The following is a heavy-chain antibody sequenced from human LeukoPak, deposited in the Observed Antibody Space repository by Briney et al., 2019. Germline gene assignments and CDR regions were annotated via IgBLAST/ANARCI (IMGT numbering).Heavy chain of an antibody. V-gene: IGHV4-59*08. J-gene: IGHJ3*02. CDR2: IYGSGST. Sequence: SETLSLTCTVSGGSIRSYFWTWIRQPPGKGLEWIGYIYGSGSTNYNPSLKSRVTISVYTSKNQFSLKLSSVTAADTAVYYCARFGGVINDAFDIWGQGTMVTVS. CDR3: ARFGGVINDAFDI. D-gene: IGHD3-10*01. CDR1: GGSIRSYF.